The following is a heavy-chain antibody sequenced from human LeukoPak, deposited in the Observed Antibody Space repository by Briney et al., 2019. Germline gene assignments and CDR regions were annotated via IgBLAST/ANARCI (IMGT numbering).Heavy chain of an antibody. J-gene: IGHJ1*01. CDR1: GGTFSSYA. CDR2: IIPIFGTA. CDR3: AGSTVTRLAEYFQH. D-gene: IGHD4-17*01. Sequence: SVKVSCKASGGTFSSYAISWVRQAPGQGLEWMGGIIPIFGTANYAQKFQGRVTITADESTSTAYMELSRLRSEDTAVYYCAGSTVTRLAEYFQHWGQGTLVTVSS. V-gene: IGHV1-69*01.